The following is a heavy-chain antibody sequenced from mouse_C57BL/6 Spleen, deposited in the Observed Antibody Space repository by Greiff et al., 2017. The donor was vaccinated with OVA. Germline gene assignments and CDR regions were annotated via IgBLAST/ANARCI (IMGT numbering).Heavy chain of an antibody. J-gene: IGHJ3*01. Sequence: QVHVKQPGAELVRPGASVKLSCKASGYTFTSYWMHWVKQRPIQGLEWIGNIDPSDSDTHYNQKFKDKATLTVDKSSSTAYMQLSSLTSEDSAVYYCARGDDYDWCAYWGQGTLVTVSA. D-gene: IGHD2-4*01. CDR3: ARGDDYDWCAY. CDR2: IDPSDSDT. CDR1: GYTFTSYW. V-gene: IGHV1-52*01.